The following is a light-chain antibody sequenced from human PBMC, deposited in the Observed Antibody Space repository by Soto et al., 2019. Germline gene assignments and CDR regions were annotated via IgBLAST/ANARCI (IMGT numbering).Light chain of an antibody. V-gene: IGLV2-23*01. Sequence: QSALTQPASVSGSPGQSITISCTGTSSDVGSYNLVSWYQQPPDKPPKLMISEGRKRPSGVSNRFSGSKSGNTSSLTISGLHAEDEADYYCCSYAESNTDVFGTGTKLTVL. CDR2: EGR. CDR1: SSDVGSYNL. J-gene: IGLJ1*01. CDR3: CSYAESNTDV.